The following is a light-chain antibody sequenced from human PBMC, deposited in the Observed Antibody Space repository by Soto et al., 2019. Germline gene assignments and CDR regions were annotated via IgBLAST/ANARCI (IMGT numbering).Light chain of an antibody. Sequence: IQMTQSPSSLSASVGDRVTITCRASQRITTYLNWYQQKPGEAPKLLISTSGTLQRGVTSRFSGSGSATDFTLTINALRPEDVETYFCQQTYRPPYTFGQGTKLEIK. CDR2: TSG. V-gene: IGKV1-39*01. J-gene: IGKJ2*01. CDR3: QQTYRPPYT. CDR1: QRITTY.